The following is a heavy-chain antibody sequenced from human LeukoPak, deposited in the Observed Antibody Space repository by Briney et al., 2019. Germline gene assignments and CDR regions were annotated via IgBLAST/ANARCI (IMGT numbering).Heavy chain of an antibody. V-gene: IGHV3-23*01. CDR1: GFTFINYG. CDR3: AKDAMDYYGSGVFDY. Sequence: PGGSLRLSCATSGFTFINYGVSWVRQAPGKVLEWVSAISGSAGTTYYADSVRGRFTISRDTSKTTVYLQMNSLRAEDTAVYFCAKDAMDYYGSGVFDYWGQGTLVTYSS. CDR2: ISGSAGTT. D-gene: IGHD3-10*01. J-gene: IGHJ4*02.